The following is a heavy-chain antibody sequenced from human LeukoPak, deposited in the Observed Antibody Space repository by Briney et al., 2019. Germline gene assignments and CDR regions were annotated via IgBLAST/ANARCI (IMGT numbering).Heavy chain of an antibody. CDR3: VYYDSSGPSFDL. CDR1: GFTVSSNY. D-gene: IGHD3-22*01. V-gene: IGHV3-53*01. J-gene: IGHJ2*01. Sequence: PGGSLRLSCAASGFTVSSNYMSWVRQAPGKGLEWVSVIYSGGSTYYADSVKGQFTISRDNSKNTLYLQMNSLRAEDTAVYYCVYYDSSGPSFDLWGRGTLVTVSS. CDR2: IYSGGST.